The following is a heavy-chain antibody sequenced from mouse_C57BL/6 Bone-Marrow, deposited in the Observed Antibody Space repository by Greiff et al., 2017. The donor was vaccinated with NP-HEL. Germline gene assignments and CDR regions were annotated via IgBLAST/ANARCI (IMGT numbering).Heavy chain of an antibody. Sequence: VQLQQSGAELARPGASVKMSCKASGYTFTSYTMHWVKQRPGQGLEWIGYVNPSSGYTKYNQKFKDKATLTADKSSSTAYMQLSSLTSEDSAVYYCANSLVYFDYWGQGTTLTVSS. CDR3: ANSLVYFDY. CDR2: VNPSSGYT. CDR1: GYTFTSYT. J-gene: IGHJ2*01. D-gene: IGHD1-1*02. V-gene: IGHV1-4*01.